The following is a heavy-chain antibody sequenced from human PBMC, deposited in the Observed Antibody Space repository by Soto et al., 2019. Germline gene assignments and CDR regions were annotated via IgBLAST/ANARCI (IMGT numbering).Heavy chain of an antibody. D-gene: IGHD5-12*01. CDR3: ARGGYSYGSFYFDY. J-gene: IGHJ4*02. CDR2: FYPGDSDT. CDR1: GYSFSNYW. Sequence: GESLKISCEASGYSFSNYWIGWVRQMPGRGLEWMGLFYPGDSDTRYSPSFEGQVTISADRSITTAYLQWTSLRASDSAMYYCARGGYSYGSFYFDYWGRGPLVTVSS. V-gene: IGHV5-51*01.